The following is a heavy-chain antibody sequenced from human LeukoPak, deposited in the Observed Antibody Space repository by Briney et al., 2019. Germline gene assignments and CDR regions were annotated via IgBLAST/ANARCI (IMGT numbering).Heavy chain of an antibody. D-gene: IGHD4-17*01. V-gene: IGHV1-69*13. J-gene: IGHJ4*02. CDR1: GYTFTSYD. CDR2: IIPIFGTA. Sequence: SVKVSCKASGYTFTSYDISWVRQAPGQGLEWMGGIIPIFGTANYAQKFQGRVTITADESTSTAYMELSSLRSEDTAVYYCARESTTHDYGDFFDYWGQGTLVTVSS. CDR3: ARESTTHDYGDFFDY.